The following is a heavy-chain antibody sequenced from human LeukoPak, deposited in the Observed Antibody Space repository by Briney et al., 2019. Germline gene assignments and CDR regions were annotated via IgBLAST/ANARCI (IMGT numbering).Heavy chain of an antibody. CDR3: ARGDGYPTNYSDY. Sequence: GGSLRLSCAASGFTFSTYAMSWVRQAPGKGLEWVSAISGSGGSTYYADSVKGRFTISRDNSKNTLYLQMNSLRAEDTAVYYCARGDGYPTNYSDYWGQGTLVTVSS. D-gene: IGHD5-24*01. V-gene: IGHV3-23*01. J-gene: IGHJ4*02. CDR1: GFTFSTYA. CDR2: ISGSGGST.